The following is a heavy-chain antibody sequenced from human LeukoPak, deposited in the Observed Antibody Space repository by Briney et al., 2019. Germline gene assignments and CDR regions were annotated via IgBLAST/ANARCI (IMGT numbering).Heavy chain of an antibody. CDR1: GGSISSSSYY. CDR3: ARADDSSGYYYLDY. Sequence: SEILSLTCTVSGGSISSSSYYWGWIRQPPGKGLEWIGSIYYSGSTYYNPSLKSRVTISVDTSKNQFSLKLSSVTAADTAVYYCARADDSSGYYYLDYWGQGTLVTVSS. D-gene: IGHD3-22*01. V-gene: IGHV4-39*07. CDR2: IYYSGST. J-gene: IGHJ4*02.